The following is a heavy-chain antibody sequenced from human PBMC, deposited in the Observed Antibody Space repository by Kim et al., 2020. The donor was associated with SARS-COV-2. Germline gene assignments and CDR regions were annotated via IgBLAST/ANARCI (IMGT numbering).Heavy chain of an antibody. V-gene: IGHV3-9*01. D-gene: IGHD3-10*01. CDR2: ISWNSGSI. J-gene: IGHJ6*01. CDR1: GFTFDDYA. CDR3: AKDIGLRFGELSSYYGM. Sequence: GGSLRLSCAASGFTFDDYAMHWVRQAPGKGLEWVSGISWNSGSIGYADSVKGRFTISRDNAKNSLYLQMNSLRAEDTALYYCAKDIGLRFGELSSYYGM.